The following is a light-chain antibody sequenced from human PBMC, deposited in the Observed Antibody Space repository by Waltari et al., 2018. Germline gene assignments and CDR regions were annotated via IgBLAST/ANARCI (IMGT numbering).Light chain of an antibody. CDR2: WAS. J-gene: IGKJ1*01. CDR1: QSVFFSPKNKNF. CDR3: QQYYTTPT. V-gene: IGKV4-1*01. Sequence: DIVMTQFPDPLSVSLGARATINCKSSQSVFFSPKNKNFIAWYQQKPGQPPKLLIYWASTRESGVPDRFTGSGSGTDFTLTIDTLQAEDVAVYYCQQYYTTPTFGQGTKVEIK.